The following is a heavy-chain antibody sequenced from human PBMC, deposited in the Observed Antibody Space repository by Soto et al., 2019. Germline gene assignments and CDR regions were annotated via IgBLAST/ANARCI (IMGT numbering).Heavy chain of an antibody. CDR3: AKDLYSSGWYGDY. V-gene: IGHV3-30*18. CDR1: GFTFSSYG. CDR2: ISYDGSNK. D-gene: IGHD6-19*01. Sequence: PGGSLRLSCAASGFTFSSYGMHWVRQASGKGLEWVAVISYDGSNKYYADSVKGRFTISRDNSKNTLYLQMNSLRAEDTAVYYCAKDLYSSGWYGDYWGQGTLVTVYS. J-gene: IGHJ4*02.